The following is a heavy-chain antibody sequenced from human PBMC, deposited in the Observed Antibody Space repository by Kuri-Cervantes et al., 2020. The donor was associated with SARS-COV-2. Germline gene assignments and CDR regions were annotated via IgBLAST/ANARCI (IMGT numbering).Heavy chain of an antibody. D-gene: IGHD1-1*01. V-gene: IGHV3-74*01. CDR3: VRDGDHWNFDY. CDR1: GFTFSNAW. CDR2: INPDGSYT. Sequence: GESLKISCAASGFTFSNAWMNWVRQAPGKGLVWVSRINPDGSYTSNADSVKGRFTLSRDNAKNMLFLQVNSLRAEDTTVYYCVRDGDHWNFDYWGQGTLVTVSS. J-gene: IGHJ4*02.